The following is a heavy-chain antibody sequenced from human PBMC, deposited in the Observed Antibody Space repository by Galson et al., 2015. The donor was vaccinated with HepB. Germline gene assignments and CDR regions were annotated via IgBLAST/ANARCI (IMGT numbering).Heavy chain of an antibody. CDR1: GFTFDDYA. CDR3: ITDLPTSESYPFDY. D-gene: IGHD1-26*01. CDR2: ISWNSGSI. J-gene: IGHJ4*02. Sequence: SLRLSCAASGFTFDDYAMHWVRQAPGKGLEWVSGISWNSGSIGYADSVKGRFTISRDNAKNSLYLQMNSLRAEDTALYYCITDLPTSESYPFDYWGQGTLVTVSS. V-gene: IGHV3-9*01.